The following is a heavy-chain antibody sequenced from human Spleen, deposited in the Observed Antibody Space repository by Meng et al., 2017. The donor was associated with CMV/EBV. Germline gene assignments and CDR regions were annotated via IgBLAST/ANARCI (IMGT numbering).Heavy chain of an antibody. J-gene: IGHJ5*02. D-gene: IGHD3-16*01. CDR2: ISSSSSYI. V-gene: IGHV3-21*04. CDR1: GFTCSSYS. CDR3: ASASNVSGWFGP. Sequence: GESLKISCAASGFTCSSYSMNWVRQAPGKGLEWVSSISSSSSYIYYADSVKGRFTISIDNTKNPQDLQMNGLRSEDTAVYSCASASNVSGWFGPWGRGTQVTVSS.